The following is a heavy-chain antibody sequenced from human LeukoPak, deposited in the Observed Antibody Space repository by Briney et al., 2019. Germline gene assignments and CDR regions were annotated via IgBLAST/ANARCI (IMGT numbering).Heavy chain of an antibody. D-gene: IGHD1-26*01. CDR2: INQDRSAE. J-gene: IGHJ6*02. V-gene: IGHV3-7*01. Sequence: GWSLRLSCEASGFIFRDFYMTWVRQAPGTGLERVATINQDRSAEYYVDSVKGRFTMSRDNAKNSVYLQMDSLRAEETAVYYCARSVGASNNYFYYGMDVWGQGTTATVSS. CDR1: GFIFRDFY. CDR3: ARSVGASNNYFYYGMDV.